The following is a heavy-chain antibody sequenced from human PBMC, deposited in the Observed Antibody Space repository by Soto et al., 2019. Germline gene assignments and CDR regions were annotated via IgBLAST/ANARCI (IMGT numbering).Heavy chain of an antibody. CDR2: IYYSGST. J-gene: IGHJ5*02. CDR3: ARGGVGLNWFDP. CDR1: GGSISSYY. V-gene: IGHV4-59*01. Sequence: SETLSLTCTVSGGSISSYYWSWIRQPPGKGLEWIGYIYYSGSTNYNPSLKSRVTISVDTSKNQFSLKLSSVTAADTAVYYCARGGVGLNWFDPWGQGTLVTVSS. D-gene: IGHD1-26*01.